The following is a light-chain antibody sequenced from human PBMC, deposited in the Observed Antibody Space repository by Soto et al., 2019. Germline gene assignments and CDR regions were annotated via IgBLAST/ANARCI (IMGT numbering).Light chain of an antibody. CDR1: SSDVGGYNY. Sequence: QSVLTQPASVSGSPGQSITISCTGTSSDVGGYNYVSWYQQHPGKAPKLMIYEVSNRPSGVSNRFSGSKSGNTASLTISGLQAEDEDDYYCSSYTSSSPRVFGAGTKVTVL. J-gene: IGLJ3*02. CDR3: SSYTSSSPRV. CDR2: EVS. V-gene: IGLV2-14*01.